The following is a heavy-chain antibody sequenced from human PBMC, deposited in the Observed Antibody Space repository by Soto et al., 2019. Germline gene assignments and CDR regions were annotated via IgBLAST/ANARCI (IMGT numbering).Heavy chain of an antibody. J-gene: IGHJ6*02. Sequence: SQTLSLTCAISGDSVSSNSAAWNWIRQSPSRGLEWLGRTYYRSKWYNDYAVSVKSRITINPDTSKNQFSLQLNSVTPEDTAVYYCARDRHCSGDSCYNYYYGMDVWSQGTTVTVSS. CDR1: GDSVSSNSAA. CDR2: TYYRSKWYN. CDR3: ARDRHCSGDSCYNYYYGMDV. D-gene: IGHD2-15*01. V-gene: IGHV6-1*01.